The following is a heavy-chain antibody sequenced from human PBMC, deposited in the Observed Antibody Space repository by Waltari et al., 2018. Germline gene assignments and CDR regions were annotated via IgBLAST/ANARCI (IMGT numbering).Heavy chain of an antibody. J-gene: IGHJ4*02. CDR3: TSDAFGNSIGGVFDY. V-gene: IGHV3-9*01. Sequence: EVQLVESGGGLVQPGRSLRLSCVGSGFSFADRAMHWVRQVPGKGLEWVSGINWNSSNRGYADAVKGRFTISRDNAKNSLYLQINSVRTEDTALYYCTSDAFGNSIGGVFDYWGQGTLVNVSS. CDR1: GFSFADRA. CDR2: INWNSSNR. D-gene: IGHD3-3*01.